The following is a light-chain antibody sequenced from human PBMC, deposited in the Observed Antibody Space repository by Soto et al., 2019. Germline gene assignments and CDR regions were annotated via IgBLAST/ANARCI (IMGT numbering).Light chain of an antibody. V-gene: IGKV1-39*01. J-gene: IGKJ1*01. CDR2: AAS. CDR1: QTIMTY. Sequence: KQMTLSVSSLSAKKEDEVTITCRASQTIMTYLNWYQLKPGKPPRLLIYAASSLQSGVPSRFSGSGSGTDFTLTISSLQPEDFATYSCQQSYNSPQTFGQVSNV. CDR3: QQSYNSPQT.